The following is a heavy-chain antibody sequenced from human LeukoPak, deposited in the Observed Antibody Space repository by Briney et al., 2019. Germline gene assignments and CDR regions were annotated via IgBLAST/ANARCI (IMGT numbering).Heavy chain of an antibody. CDR2: ISGSGSST. V-gene: IGHV3-23*01. CDR1: GFTFSSYV. CDR3: AKDLGAMVTPQVFDY. Sequence: GGSLGLSCAASGFTFSSYVMSWVRQAPGKGLEWVSRISGSGSSTNYADSVKGRFTISRDNSKSTLYLQMNSLRVEDTAVYYCAKDLGAMVTPQVFDYWGQGTLVTVSS. J-gene: IGHJ4*02. D-gene: IGHD5-18*01.